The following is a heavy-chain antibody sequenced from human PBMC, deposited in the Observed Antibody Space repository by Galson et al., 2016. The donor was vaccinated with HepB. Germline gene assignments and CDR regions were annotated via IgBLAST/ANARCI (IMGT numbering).Heavy chain of an antibody. CDR3: ATDIGSYPGVYFDY. CDR2: IYYSGHT. CDR1: GGSISSSSYY. D-gene: IGHD2-15*01. V-gene: IGHV4-39*01. Sequence: SETLSLTCTVSGGSISSSSYYWGWIRQPPGKGLEWIGSIYYSGHTYYNPSLKSRVTISVDTSKNQFSLKLSSLTAADTAVYYCATDIGSYPGVYFDYWGQGTLVTVSS. J-gene: IGHJ4*02.